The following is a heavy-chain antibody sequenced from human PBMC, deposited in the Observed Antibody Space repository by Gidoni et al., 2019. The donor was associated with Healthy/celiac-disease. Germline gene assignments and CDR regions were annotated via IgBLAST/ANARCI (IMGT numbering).Heavy chain of an antibody. J-gene: IGHJ4*02. CDR2: INPNSGGT. V-gene: IGHV1-2*06. CDR3: ARVPKLLWFRESLLDY. Sequence: QVQLVQSGAEVKKPGASVTVSCKASGYTFTGYYMHWVRQAPGQGLEWMGRINPNSGGTNDAQKFQGRVTMTRDTSISTAYMELSRLRSDDTAVYYCARVPKLLWFRESLLDYWGQGTLVTVSS. CDR1: GYTFTGYY. D-gene: IGHD3-10*01.